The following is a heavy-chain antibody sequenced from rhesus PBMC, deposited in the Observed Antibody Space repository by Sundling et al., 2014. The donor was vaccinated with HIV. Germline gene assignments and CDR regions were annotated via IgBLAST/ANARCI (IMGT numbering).Heavy chain of an antibody. CDR1: GYSFTRYG. CDR3: ARHDGHGLDP. V-gene: IGHV7-114*01. Sequence: QVQLVQSGPEVKQAGASVKVSCKASGYSFTRYGINWVRQAHGQRLEWMGWINTDTGTPTYAQGFKERFIFSMDTSISTAYLQISSLRSEDTAVYYCARHDGHGLDPWGQGVVVTVSS. CDR2: INTDTGTP. J-gene: IGHJ6*01.